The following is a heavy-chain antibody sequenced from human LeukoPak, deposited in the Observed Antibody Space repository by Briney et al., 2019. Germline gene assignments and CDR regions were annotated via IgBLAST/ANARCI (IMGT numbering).Heavy chain of an antibody. J-gene: IGHJ4*02. Sequence: GESLRISCKGSGYSFTSYWISRVRQMPVKGLEWMGRIDPSDSYTNYSPSFQGHVTISADKSISTAYLQWSSLKASDTARYYCARHEGIAVAGTADYWGQGTLVTVSS. V-gene: IGHV5-10-1*01. CDR1: GYSFTSYW. CDR3: ARHEGIAVAGTADY. D-gene: IGHD6-19*01. CDR2: IDPSDSYT.